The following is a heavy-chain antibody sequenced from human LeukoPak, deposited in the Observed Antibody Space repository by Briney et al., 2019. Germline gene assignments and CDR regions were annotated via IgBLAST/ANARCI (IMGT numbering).Heavy chain of an antibody. CDR1: GYTFTSYG. CDR2: ISAYNGNT. V-gene: IGHV1-18*01. J-gene: IGHJ4*02. D-gene: IGHD3-22*01. CDR3: ARTVYYDSSGYSGD. Sequence: ASVKVSCKASGYTFTSYGISWVRQAPGQGLEWMGWISAYNGNTNYAQKLQGRVTMTTDTSTSTAYMELRSLRSDDTAVYYCARTVYYDSSGYSGDWGQGTLVTVSS.